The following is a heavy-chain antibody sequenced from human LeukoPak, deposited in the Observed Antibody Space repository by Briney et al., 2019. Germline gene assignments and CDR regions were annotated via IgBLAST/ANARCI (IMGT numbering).Heavy chain of an antibody. CDR3: AKGRGYYGSGSSEAAFDY. D-gene: IGHD3-10*01. Sequence: GGSLRLSCAASGFTFSSFWMSWVRQAPGKGLEWVATIKQDGGEKYYVDSVKGRFTISRDNSKNTLYLQMNSLRPDDTAVYYCAKGRGYYGSGSSEAAFDYWGQGTLVTVSS. J-gene: IGHJ4*02. CDR2: IKQDGGEK. CDR1: GFTFSSFW. V-gene: IGHV3-7*05.